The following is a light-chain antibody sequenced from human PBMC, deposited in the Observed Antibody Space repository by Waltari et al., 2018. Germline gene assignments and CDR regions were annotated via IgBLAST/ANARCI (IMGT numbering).Light chain of an antibody. V-gene: IGKV1-33*01. Sequence: DIQMTQSPSSMSASLGDKVTTSCQASQNIRTFLNWYHQKPGNPPTLLIFETANLHSGVPSRFSGSGSGTQFIFTISSLQPEDVGTYYCQQFENLPYSFGQWTKLEIK. CDR3: QQFENLPYS. CDR1: QNIRTF. J-gene: IGKJ2*01. CDR2: ETA.